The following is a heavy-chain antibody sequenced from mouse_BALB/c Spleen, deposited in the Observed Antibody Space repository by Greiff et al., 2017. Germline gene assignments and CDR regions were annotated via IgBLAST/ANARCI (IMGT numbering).Heavy chain of an antibody. V-gene: IGHV1-69*01. CDR2: IDTSDSYT. CDR1: GYTFTDYW. J-gene: IGHJ3*01. Sequence: QVQLKQPGAELVMPGASVKMSCKASGYTFTDYWMHWVKQRPGQGLEWIGAIDTSDSYTSYNQKFKGKATLTVDESSSTAYMQLSSLTSEDSAVYYCARPLYYGSSSWFAYWGQGTLVTVSA. D-gene: IGHD1-1*01. CDR3: ARPLYYGSSSWFAY.